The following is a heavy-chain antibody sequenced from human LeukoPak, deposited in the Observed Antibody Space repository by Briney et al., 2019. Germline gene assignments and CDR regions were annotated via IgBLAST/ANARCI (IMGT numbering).Heavy chain of an antibody. Sequence: ASVNVSCMVSGYTLTELSMHWVRQAPGKGLEWMGGFDPEDGETIYAQKFQGRVTMTEDTSTDTAYMELSSLRSEDTAVYYCATLGRVGATFGYFDYWGQGTLVTVSS. CDR1: GYTLTELS. CDR3: ATLGRVGATFGYFDY. V-gene: IGHV1-24*01. J-gene: IGHJ4*02. CDR2: FDPEDGET. D-gene: IGHD1-26*01.